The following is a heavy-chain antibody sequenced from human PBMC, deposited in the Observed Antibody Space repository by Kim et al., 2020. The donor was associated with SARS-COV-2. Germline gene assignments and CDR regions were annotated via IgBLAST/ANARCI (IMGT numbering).Heavy chain of an antibody. D-gene: IGHD3-10*01. J-gene: IGHJ6*01. CDR3: ARLKHTRPTHYYGSGSYGTSSYSSYGMDV. V-gene: IGHV4-34*01. CDR1: GGSFSGYY. CDR2: INHSGST. Sequence: SETLSLTCAVYGGSFSGYYWSWIRQPPGKGLEWIGEINHSGSTNYNPSLKSRVTISVDTSKNQFSLKLSSVTAADTAVYYCARLKHTRPTHYYGSGSYGTSSYSSYGMDVWGEETTRTVSS.